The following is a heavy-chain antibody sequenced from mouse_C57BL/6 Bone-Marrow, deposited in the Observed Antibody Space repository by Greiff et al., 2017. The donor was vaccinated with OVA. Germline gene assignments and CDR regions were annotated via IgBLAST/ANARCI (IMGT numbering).Heavy chain of an antibody. J-gene: IGHJ1*03. CDR3: ARDGGSSYVPHWYFDV. CDR1: GYTFTSYW. Sequence: QVQLQQPGAELVKPGASVKMSCKASGYTFTSYWITWVKQRPGQGLEWIGDIYPGSGSTNYNEKFKSKATMTVDTSSRKAYMQLSSLTSEDSAVYYCARDGGSSYVPHWYFDVWGTGTTVTVSS. D-gene: IGHD1-1*01. V-gene: IGHV1-55*01. CDR2: IYPGSGST.